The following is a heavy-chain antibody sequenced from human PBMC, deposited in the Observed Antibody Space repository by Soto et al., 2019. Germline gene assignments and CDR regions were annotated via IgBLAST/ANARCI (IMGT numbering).Heavy chain of an antibody. CDR3: ARDPDYGANSGLGLVDY. CDR1: GGPFSDYS. J-gene: IGHJ4*02. Sequence: QVQLVQSGAEVKKPGSSVKVSCNASGGPFSDYSINWVRQALGQRLKCMGGTIPVFATPNYAQKFQGRVTITADISTSTAYMELSNLRSEDTAIYFCARDPDYGANSGLGLVDYWGQGTLVTVTS. CDR2: TIPVFATP. V-gene: IGHV1-69*06. D-gene: IGHD4-17*01.